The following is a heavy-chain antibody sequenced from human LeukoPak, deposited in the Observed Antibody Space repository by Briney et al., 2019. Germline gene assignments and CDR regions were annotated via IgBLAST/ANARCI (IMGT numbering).Heavy chain of an antibody. V-gene: IGHV3-20*04. CDR2: INWNGGST. Sequence: PGGSLRLSCAASGFTFDDYGMSWVRHAPGKGLEWVSGINWNGGSTGYADSARGRSSISRDHAKNSLYLQMNSQRAEDTAVYYCARKGRDGYIFDYWGQGTLVTVSS. CDR3: ARKGRDGYIFDY. CDR1: GFTFDDYG. J-gene: IGHJ4*02. D-gene: IGHD5-24*01.